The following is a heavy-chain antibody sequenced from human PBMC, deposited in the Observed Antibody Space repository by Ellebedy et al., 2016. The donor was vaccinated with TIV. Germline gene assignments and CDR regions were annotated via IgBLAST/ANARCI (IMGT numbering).Heavy chain of an antibody. Sequence: GGSLRLXCLASGFTFNNYATHWVRQAPGKGLEYVSGIDNIGGKTYYADSVKGRFSISRDNSKYTLYLQMNSLRAEDTAVYYCVKADRYYEILTGFLDYWGQGTLVTVSS. CDR3: VKADRYYEILTGFLDY. CDR2: IDNIGGKT. D-gene: IGHD3-9*01. J-gene: IGHJ4*02. CDR1: GFTFNNYA. V-gene: IGHV3-64D*06.